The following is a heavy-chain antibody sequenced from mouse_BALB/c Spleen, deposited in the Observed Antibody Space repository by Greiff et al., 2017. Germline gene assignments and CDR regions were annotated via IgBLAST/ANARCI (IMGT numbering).Heavy chain of an antibody. CDR2: ISNGGGST. J-gene: IGHJ3*01. V-gene: IGHV5-12-2*01. CDR1: GFTFSSYT. CDR3: ARPYDGYYSWFAY. Sequence: EVQLVESGGGLVQPGGSLKLSCAASGFTFSSYTMSWVRQTPEKRLEWVAYISNGGGSTYYPDTVKGRFTISRDNAKNTLYLQMSSLKSEDTAMYYCARPYDGYYSWFAYWGQGTLVTVSA. D-gene: IGHD2-3*01.